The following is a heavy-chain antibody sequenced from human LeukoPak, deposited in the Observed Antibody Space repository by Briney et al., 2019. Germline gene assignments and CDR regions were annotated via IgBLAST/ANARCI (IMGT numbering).Heavy chain of an antibody. D-gene: IGHD2-2*01. V-gene: IGHV1-18*01. Sequence: GASVKVSCKASGYTFTSYGISWVRQAPGQGLEWMGRISAYNGNTNYAQKLQGRVTMTTDTSTSTAYMELRSLRSDDTAVYYCARDARCSSTSCPKGWFDPWGQGTLVTVSS. CDR1: GYTFTSYG. CDR2: ISAYNGNT. CDR3: ARDARCSSTSCPKGWFDP. J-gene: IGHJ5*02.